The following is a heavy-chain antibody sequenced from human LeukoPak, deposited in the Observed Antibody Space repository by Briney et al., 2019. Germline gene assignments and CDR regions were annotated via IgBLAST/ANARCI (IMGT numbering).Heavy chain of an antibody. CDR1: GFTFGDYA. CDR3: TSLRTYYDILTGFHTFDAFDI. J-gene: IGHJ3*02. V-gene: IGHV3-49*04. D-gene: IGHD3-9*01. Sequence: GGSLRLSCTASGFTFGDYAMSWVRQAPGKGLEWVGFIRSKAYGGTTEYAASVKGRFTISRDDSKSIAYLQMNSLTTEDTAVYYCTSLRTYYDILTGFHTFDAFDIWGQGTMVTVSS. CDR2: IRSKAYGGTT.